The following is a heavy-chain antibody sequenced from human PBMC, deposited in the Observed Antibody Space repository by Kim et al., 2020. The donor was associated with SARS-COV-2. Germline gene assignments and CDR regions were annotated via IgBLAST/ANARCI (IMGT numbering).Heavy chain of an antibody. CDR1: GFTFGDYA. V-gene: IGHV3-9*01. CDR2: INWNSGSL. D-gene: IGHD3-10*01. J-gene: IGHJ6*03. Sequence: GGSLGLSCAASGFTFGDYAMHWVRQAPGKGLEWVSGINWNSGSLDYADSVKGRFTISRDNGKNSLILRMNSLRVEDTALYYCAKDSRATRGSYYYTYYMDVWGKGTAVTVSS. CDR3: AKDSRATRGSYYYTYYMDV.